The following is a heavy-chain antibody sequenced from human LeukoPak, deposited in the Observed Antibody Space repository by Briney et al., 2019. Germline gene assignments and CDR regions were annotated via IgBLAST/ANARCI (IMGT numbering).Heavy chain of an antibody. D-gene: IGHD6-6*01. J-gene: IGHJ4*02. Sequence: GASVKVSCKASGYTLTGHYIHWARQPPGQGLDYMGWINPNSGGTNYAQKFQGRVTMTRDTSINTAYMELSSLKSDDTAVYYCARAGTSSSPLHFDYWGQGTLVTVSS. CDR2: INPNSGGT. V-gene: IGHV1-2*02. CDR3: ARAGTSSSPLHFDY. CDR1: GYTLTGHY.